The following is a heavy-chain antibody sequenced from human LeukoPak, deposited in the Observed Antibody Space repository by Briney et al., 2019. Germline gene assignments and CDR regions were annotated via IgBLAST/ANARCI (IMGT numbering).Heavy chain of an antibody. CDR1: GYTFTGYY. D-gene: IGHD6-19*01. CDR3: ARDDSRFGSSGWYYYYGMDV. CDR2: INPNSGGT. V-gene: IGHV1-2*02. Sequence: ASVKVSCKASGYTFTGYYMHWVRQAPGQGLEWMEWINPNSGGTNYAQKFQGRVTMTRDTSISTAYMELSRLRSDDTAVYYCARDDSRFGSSGWYYYYGMDVWGQGTTVTVSS. J-gene: IGHJ6*02.